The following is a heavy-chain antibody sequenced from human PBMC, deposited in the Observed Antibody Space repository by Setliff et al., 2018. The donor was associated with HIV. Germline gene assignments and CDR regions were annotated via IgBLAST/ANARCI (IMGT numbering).Heavy chain of an antibody. D-gene: IGHD6-19*01. J-gene: IGHJ4*03. V-gene: IGHV5-51*01. CDR3: ARRPYDSGWSYFFDY. CDR2: VAPSVSHT. CDR1: GYNFSNYY. Sequence: PGESLKISCQASGYNFSNYYIAWVRQIPGKGLDFMGIVAPSVSHTTYSPSFQGHITISTDKSLDTAYLQWSSLQASDTAIYYCARRPYDSGWSYFFDYWGQGTRVTVSS.